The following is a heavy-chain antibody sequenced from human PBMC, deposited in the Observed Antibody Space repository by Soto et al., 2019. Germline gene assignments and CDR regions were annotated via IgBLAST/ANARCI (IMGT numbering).Heavy chain of an antibody. D-gene: IGHD4-17*01. V-gene: IGHV3-66*01. CDR2: FYSDGSS. CDR1: GFTVSSNY. CDR3: ARADGDPETFDY. J-gene: IGHJ4*02. Sequence: PGGSLRLSCAASGFTVSSNYMSWVRQAPGKGLEWVSVFYSDGSSYYADSVRGRFTISRDNSKNTLYLQMNSLRAEDTAVYYCARADGDPETFDYWGQGTLVTVSS.